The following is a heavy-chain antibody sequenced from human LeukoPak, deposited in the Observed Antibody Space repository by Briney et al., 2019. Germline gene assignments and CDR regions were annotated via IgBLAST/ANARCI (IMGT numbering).Heavy chain of an antibody. CDR2: IYPTGNT. D-gene: IGHD3-22*01. J-gene: IGHJ6*03. CDR1: GGAIISYY. CDR3: ARLKFYDSTGYSPGYYMDV. V-gene: IGHV4-4*07. Sequence: SETLSLTCSVSGGAIISYYWSWIRQPAGKGPEWIGRIYPTGNTDYNPSLKTRVTMSRDLSKKQFSLRLRSVTAADTAVYYCARLKFYDSTGYSPGYYMDVWGKGTAVTVSS.